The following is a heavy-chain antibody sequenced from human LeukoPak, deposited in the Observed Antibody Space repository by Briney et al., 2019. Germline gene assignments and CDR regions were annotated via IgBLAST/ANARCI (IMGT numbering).Heavy chain of an antibody. CDR1: GFTFSSYP. CDR3: ARWTLEAGAFDI. CDR2: ITSNGGST. V-gene: IGHV3-64*01. J-gene: IGHJ3*02. Sequence: PGGSLRLSCAASGFTFSSYPMHWVRQAPGKGLEYVSAITSNGGSTYYANSVEGRFTISRDNSKNTLYLQMNSLRAEDTAVYYCARWTLEAGAFDIWGQGTMVTVSS. D-gene: IGHD3/OR15-3a*01.